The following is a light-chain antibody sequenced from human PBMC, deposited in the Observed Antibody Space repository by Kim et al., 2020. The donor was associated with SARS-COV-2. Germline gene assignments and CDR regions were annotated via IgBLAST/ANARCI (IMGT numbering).Light chain of an antibody. V-gene: IGKV3-11*01. Sequence: FSPGETAPLSCRASQSVSNLLAWYQPKPGQAPRLLIYGASNRAPGIPARFSGSGSGTDFTLTISRLEPEDFAVYYCQQRTNWPPFTFGQGTKLEI. CDR1: QSVSNL. CDR3: QQRTNWPPFT. CDR2: GAS. J-gene: IGKJ2*01.